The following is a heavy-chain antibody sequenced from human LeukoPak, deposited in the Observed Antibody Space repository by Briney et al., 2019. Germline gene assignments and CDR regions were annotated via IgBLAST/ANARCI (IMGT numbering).Heavy chain of an antibody. Sequence: ASVKVSCKASGYTFTLYHMHWVRQVPGQGLEWMGIINPSGGSTSYAQKFQGRVTMTRDMSTSTVYMELSSLRSEDTAVYYCASPGYSSGWLDYWGQGTLVTVSS. CDR3: ASPGYSSGWLDY. CDR2: INPSGGST. CDR1: GYTFTLYH. V-gene: IGHV1-46*01. J-gene: IGHJ4*02. D-gene: IGHD6-19*01.